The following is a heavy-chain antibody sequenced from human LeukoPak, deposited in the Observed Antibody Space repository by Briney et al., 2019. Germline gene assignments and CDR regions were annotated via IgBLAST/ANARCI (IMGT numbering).Heavy chain of an antibody. D-gene: IGHD3-22*01. CDR2: ISSSGSII. V-gene: IGHV3-48*03. Sequence: GGPLRLSCAASGFTFSSNEMNWVRQAPGKGLEWVSYISSSGSIIHYADSLKGRFTISRDNAKNSLYLQMNSLRAEDTAVYYCARSRLNDYWGQGTLVTVSS. CDR1: GFTFSSNE. J-gene: IGHJ4*02. CDR3: ARSRLNDY.